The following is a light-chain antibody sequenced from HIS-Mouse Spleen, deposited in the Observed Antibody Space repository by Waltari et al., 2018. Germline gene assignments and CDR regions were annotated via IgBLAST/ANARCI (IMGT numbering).Light chain of an antibody. V-gene: IGKV3-15*01. Sequence: EIVMTQSPATLSVSPGERATLSCRASQSVSSNLAWYQQKPGQAPRLLIDGASTRATGIPARLSGSGSGTEFTLTISSLQSEDFAVYYCQQYNNWPPTFGQGTKVEIK. J-gene: IGKJ1*01. CDR1: QSVSSN. CDR3: QQYNNWPPT. CDR2: GAS.